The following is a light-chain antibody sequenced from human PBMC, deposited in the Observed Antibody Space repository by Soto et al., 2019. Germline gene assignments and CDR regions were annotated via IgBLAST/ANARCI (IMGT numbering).Light chain of an antibody. Sequence: QSVLTQPPSASGTPGQRVTISCSGSSSNIGSNYVYWYQQLPGTAPKLLIYRNNQRPSGVPDRFSGSKSGTSASLAISGLRSEDEAVYYCVVWDDSLSVVFGGGTKLTVL. CDR2: RNN. J-gene: IGLJ2*01. CDR3: VVWDDSLSVV. V-gene: IGLV1-47*01. CDR1: SSNIGSNY.